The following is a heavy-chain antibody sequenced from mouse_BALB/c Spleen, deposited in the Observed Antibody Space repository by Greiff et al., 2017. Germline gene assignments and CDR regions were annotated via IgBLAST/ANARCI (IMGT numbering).Heavy chain of an antibody. D-gene: IGHD1-1*01. CDR2: IWAGGST. CDR3: ARAPYGSSPPWFAY. CDR1: GFSLTSYG. Sequence: VHLVESGPGLVAPSQSLSITCTVSGFSLTSYGVHWVRQPPGKGLEWLGVIWAGGSTNYNSALMSRLSISKDNSKSQVFLKMNNLQTDDTAMYYCARAPYGSSPPWFAYWGQGTLVTVSA. V-gene: IGHV2-9*02. J-gene: IGHJ3*01.